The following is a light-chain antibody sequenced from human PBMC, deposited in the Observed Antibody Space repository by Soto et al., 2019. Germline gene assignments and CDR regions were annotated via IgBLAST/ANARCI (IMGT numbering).Light chain of an antibody. CDR3: SSYTSSSTLYV. V-gene: IGLV2-14*01. J-gene: IGLJ1*01. CDR2: DVS. Sequence: QSALPKPSSVSGAAGESITISCTGTSSDVGGYNYVSWYQQHPGKAPKLMIYDVSNRPSGVSNRFSGSKSGNTASLTISGLQAEDEADYYCSSYTSSSTLYVFGTGTKVTVL. CDR1: SSDVGGYNY.